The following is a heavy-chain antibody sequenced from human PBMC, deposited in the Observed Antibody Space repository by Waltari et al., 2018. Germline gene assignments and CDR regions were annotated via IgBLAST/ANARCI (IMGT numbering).Heavy chain of an antibody. CDR3: AREARSSPAGYFDY. CDR2: IWYDGSHQ. J-gene: IGHJ4*02. V-gene: IGHV3-33*01. Sequence: QVQLVEAGGGVVQPGRSLRLSGAASGFSLNNHGMHWGREAPGKGVDWVALIWYDGSHQNYGDSVKGRFTISRETSKNTLYLQTNSLRVEDTAVYYCAREARSSPAGYFDYWGQGTLVTVSS. CDR1: GFSLNNHG.